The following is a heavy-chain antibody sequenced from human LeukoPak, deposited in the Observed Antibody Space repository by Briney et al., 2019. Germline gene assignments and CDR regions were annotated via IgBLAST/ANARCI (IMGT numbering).Heavy chain of an antibody. CDR1: GDSISNYY. D-gene: IGHD1-26*01. V-gene: IGHV4-59*12. CDR3: ARGRFVYGSYRSRDAFDI. CDR2: TFYSGSS. Sequence: PSETLSLTCTVSGDSISNYYWTWIRQPPGKGLEWIGYTFYSGSSNYNPSLKSRLTMSVDTSKSQFSLQLTSVTAADTAVYYCARGRFVYGSYRSRDAFDIWGQGTMVTVSS. J-gene: IGHJ3*02.